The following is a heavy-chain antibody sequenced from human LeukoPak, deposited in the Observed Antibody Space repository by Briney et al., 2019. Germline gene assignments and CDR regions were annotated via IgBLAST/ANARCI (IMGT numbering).Heavy chain of an antibody. CDR1: GFTVSSNY. CDR2: ISGSGGST. CDR3: AKGGRGYQLTLYYYYMDV. D-gene: IGHD2-2*01. V-gene: IGHV3-23*01. J-gene: IGHJ6*03. Sequence: PGGSLRLSCAASGFTVSSNYMSWVRQAPGKGLEWVSAISGSGGSTYYADSVKGRFTISRDNSKNSMYLQMNSLRAEDTAVYYCAKGGRGYQLTLYYYYMDVWGKGTTVTVSS.